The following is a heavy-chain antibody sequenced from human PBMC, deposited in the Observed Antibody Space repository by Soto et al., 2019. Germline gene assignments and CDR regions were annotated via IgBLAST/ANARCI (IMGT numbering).Heavy chain of an antibody. Sequence: LSLTCTFSGFSISSISYYWGWIRQPPGKGLEWIGSIYYSGSTYYNPSLKSRVTISVDTSKNQFSLKLSSVTAADTAVYYCARGVSGFDIWGQGTMVTVSS. CDR2: IYYSGST. CDR1: GFSISSISYY. CDR3: ARGVSGFDI. D-gene: IGHD3-10*01. V-gene: IGHV4-39*01. J-gene: IGHJ3*02.